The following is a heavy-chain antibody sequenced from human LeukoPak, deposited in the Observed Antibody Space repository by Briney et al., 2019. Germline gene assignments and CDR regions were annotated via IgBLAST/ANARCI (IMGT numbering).Heavy chain of an antibody. CDR1: GGSFSGYY. J-gene: IGHJ4*02. V-gene: IGHV4-34*01. CDR2: INHSGST. Sequence: SETLSLTCAVYGGSFSGYYWGWIRQPPGKGLEWIGEINHSGSTNYNPSLKSRVTISVDTSKNQFSLKLSSVTAADTAVYYCATAALDYWGQGTLVTVSS. CDR3: ATAALDY.